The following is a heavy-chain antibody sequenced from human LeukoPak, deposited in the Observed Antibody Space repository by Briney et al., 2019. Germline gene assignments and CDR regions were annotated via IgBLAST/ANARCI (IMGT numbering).Heavy chain of an antibody. V-gene: IGHV3-7*05. J-gene: IGHJ6*02. CDR3: ANIRGTAGTYSYSGMDV. CDR1: GFTFSSYW. D-gene: IGHD3-10*01. Sequence: PGGSLILSCAASGFTFSSYWMSWVRQAPGKGLEWVANIKQDGSEKYYVDSVKGRFTISRDNAKNSLYLQMNNLRAENTAVYYCANIRGTAGTYSYSGMDVWGQGTTVIVSS. CDR2: IKQDGSEK.